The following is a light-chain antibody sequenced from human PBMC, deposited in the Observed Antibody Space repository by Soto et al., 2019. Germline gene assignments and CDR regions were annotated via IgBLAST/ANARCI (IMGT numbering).Light chain of an antibody. CDR1: TSDIGAYNY. Sequence: QSALTQPASVSGSPGQSITISCTGTTSDIGAYNYVSWYQQHPGKAPQLMIYDVTDRPSGVSNRFSGSKSGNTASLTISGFQAEDEADYYCSSYISSSTLVFGGGTKLTVL. CDR3: SSYISSSTLV. V-gene: IGLV2-14*03. CDR2: DVT. J-gene: IGLJ3*02.